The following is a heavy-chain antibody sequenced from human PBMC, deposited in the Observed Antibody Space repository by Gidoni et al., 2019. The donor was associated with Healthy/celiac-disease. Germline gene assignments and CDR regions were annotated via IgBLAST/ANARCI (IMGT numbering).Heavy chain of an antibody. Sequence: QVQLQQWGAGLLKPSETLSLTCAVYGGSFSGYYWSWIRQPPGKGLEWTGEINHSGSTNYNPSLQSRVTISVDTSKNQFSLKLSSVTAADTAVYYCARCFGFRKFWGGAEYFDYWGQGTLVTVSS. V-gene: IGHV4-34*01. CDR3: ARCFGFRKFWGGAEYFDY. CDR1: GGSFSGYY. D-gene: IGHD3-3*01. CDR2: INHSGST. J-gene: IGHJ4*02.